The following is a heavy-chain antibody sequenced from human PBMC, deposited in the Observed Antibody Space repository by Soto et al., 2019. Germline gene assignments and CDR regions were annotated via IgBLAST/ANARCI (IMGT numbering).Heavy chain of an antibody. CDR2: IHYSESS. V-gene: IGHV4-39*01. J-gene: IGHJ3*02. D-gene: IGHD3-10*01. CDR3: ARPRGPRSRNAFDI. CDR1: GASLSSGYYY. Sequence: PSETLSLTCTVSGASLSSGYYYWGWIRQPPGKGLEWIGSIHYSESSYFYPSLQSRVTISLDTSQNQISLNLSSVTGADTAVYYCARPRGPRSRNAFDIWVPGTMFT.